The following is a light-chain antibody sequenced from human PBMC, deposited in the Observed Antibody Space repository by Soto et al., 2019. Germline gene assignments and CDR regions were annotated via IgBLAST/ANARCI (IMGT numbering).Light chain of an antibody. CDR1: QSISSW. Sequence: VGDRVTITCRASQSISSWLAWYQQKPGKAPKLLIYKASSLESAVPSRFSGSGSGTEFTLTISSLQPDDFATYYCQQYNSYSLTFGQGNKVDIK. CDR2: KAS. V-gene: IGKV1-5*03. J-gene: IGKJ1*01. CDR3: QQYNSYSLT.